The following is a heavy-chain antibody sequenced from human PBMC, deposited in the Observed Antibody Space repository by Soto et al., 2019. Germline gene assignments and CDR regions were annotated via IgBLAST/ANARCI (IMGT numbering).Heavy chain of an antibody. CDR1: GGSISSSSYY. CDR3: ARGYDILTGPPDY. Sequence: KPSETLSLTCTVSGGSISSSSYYWGWTRQPPGKGLEWIGIIYYSGSTYYNPSLKSRVIISADTSKNQFSLKLTSVTAADTAVYYCARGYDILTGPPDYWGQGTLVTVS. CDR2: IYYSGST. J-gene: IGHJ4*02. V-gene: IGHV4-39*01. D-gene: IGHD3-9*01.